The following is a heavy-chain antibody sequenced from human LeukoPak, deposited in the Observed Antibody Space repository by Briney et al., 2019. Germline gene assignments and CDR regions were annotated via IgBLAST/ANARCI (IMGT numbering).Heavy chain of an antibody. J-gene: IGHJ4*02. CDR3: ARDGDYYGSGNFDY. CDR2: ISAYNGNT. D-gene: IGHD3-10*01. Sequence: ASVKVSCKASGYTFTSYGISWVRQAPGQGLEWIGWISAYNGNTNYAQKLQGRVTMTTDTSTSTAYMELSSLRSEDTAVYYCARDGDYYGSGNFDYWGQGTLVTVSS. V-gene: IGHV1-18*01. CDR1: GYTFTSYG.